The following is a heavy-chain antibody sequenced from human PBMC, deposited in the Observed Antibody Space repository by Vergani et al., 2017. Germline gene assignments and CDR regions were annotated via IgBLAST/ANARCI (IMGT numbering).Heavy chain of an antibody. CDR1: GFTLSSYG. V-gene: IGHV3-33*01. CDR2: IWYDGSNK. CDR3: ARVIYSYGVPHYYCDY. J-gene: IGHJ4*02. D-gene: IGHD5-18*01. Sequence: QVQLVESGGGVVQPGRSLRLSCAASGFTLSSYGMHWVRQAPGKGLAWVGVIWYDGSNKNYADSVKGRFTISRDNSKNTVYLQMNSLIAEDTAVYYCARVIYSYGVPHYYCDYWGQGTLVTVSS.